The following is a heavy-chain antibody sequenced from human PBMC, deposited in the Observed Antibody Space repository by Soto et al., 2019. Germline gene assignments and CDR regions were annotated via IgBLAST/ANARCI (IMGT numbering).Heavy chain of an antibody. V-gene: IGHV4-39*01. CDR2: IYYSGQT. CDR3: ARHGSS. CDR1: GVSISGSSYY. J-gene: IGHJ5*02. Sequence: QLQLQESGPGLVKPSETLSLICSVSGVSISGSSYYWGWIRQPPGKGLEWIGSIYYSGQTYYNPSLKSRVTISVDRSKNQFSLNLTSVTATDTAIYYCARHGSSWGQRTLVTVSS.